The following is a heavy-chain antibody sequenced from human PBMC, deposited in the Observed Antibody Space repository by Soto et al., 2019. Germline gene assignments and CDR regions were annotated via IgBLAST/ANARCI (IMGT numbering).Heavy chain of an antibody. CDR2: ISYDVTYK. V-gene: IGHV3-30*18. J-gene: IGHJ4*02. CDR3: AKDPGLLGYGDYAPD. CDR1: GFTFSTYG. Sequence: QVQLVVSGGGVVQPGRSLRLSCAASGFTFSTYGMHWVRQAPGKGLEWVAVISYDVTYKYCADSVKGRFTISRDNSKNTLYLQMNGLGAEDTAVYYCAKDPGLLGYGDYAPDWGQGTLVTVSS. D-gene: IGHD4-17*01.